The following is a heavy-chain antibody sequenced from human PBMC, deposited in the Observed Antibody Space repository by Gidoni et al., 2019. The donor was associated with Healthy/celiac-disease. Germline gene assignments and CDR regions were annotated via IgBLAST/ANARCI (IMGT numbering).Heavy chain of an antibody. CDR1: GYTFTSYG. D-gene: IGHD3-16*02. CDR2: ISAYNGNT. J-gene: IGHJ4*02. Sequence: QVQLVQSGAEVQKPGASVKVSCTASGYTFTSYGISWVRQAPGQGLEWMGWISAYNGNTNYAQKLQGRVTMTTDTSTSTAYMELRSLRSDDTAVYYCARDRLDYDYIWGSYRLFDYWGQGTLVTVSS. CDR3: ARDRLDYDYIWGSYRLFDY. V-gene: IGHV1-18*01.